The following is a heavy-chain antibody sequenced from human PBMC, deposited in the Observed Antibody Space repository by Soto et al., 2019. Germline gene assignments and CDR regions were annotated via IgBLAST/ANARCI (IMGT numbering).Heavy chain of an antibody. V-gene: IGHV3-30*18. CDR1: GFTFSNYG. J-gene: IGHJ2*01. D-gene: IGHD2-15*01. CDR3: AKEPGVRAAPWYFDL. Sequence: QVQLVESGGGVVQPGRSLRLSCAASGFTFSNYGMHWVRQAPGKGLEGVGVVAHDGSVQYYADSVRGRFTISRDNSNNMLFLQVNSLRAEDTAVYYCAKEPGVRAAPWYFDLWGRGSLVTVSS. CDR2: VAHDGSVQ.